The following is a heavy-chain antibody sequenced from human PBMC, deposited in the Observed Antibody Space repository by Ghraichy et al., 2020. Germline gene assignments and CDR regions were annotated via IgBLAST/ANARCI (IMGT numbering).Heavy chain of an antibody. D-gene: IGHD4-23*01. J-gene: IGHJ6*02. CDR3: ARGSAVVRFYYYAGLDV. CDR1: GFTFSGYS. Sequence: LSLTCLGSGFTFSGYSMNWVRQSPGKGLEWVSHISSSGRNIFYADSVKGRFTISRDNAKNSLSLQMNRLRDEDTAVYYCARGSAVVRFYYYAGLDVWGQGTTVTVSS. V-gene: IGHV3-48*02. CDR2: ISSSGRNI.